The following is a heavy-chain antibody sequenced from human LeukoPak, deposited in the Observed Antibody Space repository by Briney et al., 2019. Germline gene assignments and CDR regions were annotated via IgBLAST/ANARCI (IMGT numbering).Heavy chain of an antibody. Sequence: SETLSLTCAVYGGSFSGYYWSWIRQPPGKGLEWIGEINHSGSTNYNPSLKSRVTISVDTSKNQFSLKLSSVTAADTAVYYCARHAALFDWLSSIWFDPWGQGTLVTVSS. CDR1: GGSFSGYY. CDR3: ARHAALFDWLSSIWFDP. D-gene: IGHD3-9*01. CDR2: INHSGST. V-gene: IGHV4-34*01. J-gene: IGHJ5*02.